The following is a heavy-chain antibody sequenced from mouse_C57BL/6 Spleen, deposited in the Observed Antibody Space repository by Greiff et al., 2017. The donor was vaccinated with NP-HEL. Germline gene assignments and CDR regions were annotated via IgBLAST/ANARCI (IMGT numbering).Heavy chain of an antibody. D-gene: IGHD2-1*01. V-gene: IGHV1-26*01. CDR3: ARVYYRRYGYFDS. CDR2: INPNNGGT. J-gene: IGHJ2*01. CDR1: GYTFTDYY. Sequence: VQLQQSGPELVKPGASVKISCKASGYTFTDYYMNWVKQSHGKSLEWIGDINPNNGGTSYNQKFKGKATLTVDKSSSTAYMELRSLTSEDSAVYYCARVYYRRYGYFDSWGQGTTLTVSS.